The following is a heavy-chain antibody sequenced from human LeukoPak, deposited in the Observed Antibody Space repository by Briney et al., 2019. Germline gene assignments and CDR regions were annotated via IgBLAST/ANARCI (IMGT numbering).Heavy chain of an antibody. Sequence: PGGSRRLSCAASGFTFDDYGMSWVRQAPGKGLEWVSGINWNGGSTGYADSVKGRFTISRDNAKNSLYLQMNSLRAEDTALYYCARDLSGYDRNYYYYMDVWGKGNTVTVSS. CDR1: GFTFDDYG. V-gene: IGHV3-20*04. CDR3: ARDLSGYDRNYYYYMDV. J-gene: IGHJ6*03. CDR2: INWNGGST. D-gene: IGHD5-12*01.